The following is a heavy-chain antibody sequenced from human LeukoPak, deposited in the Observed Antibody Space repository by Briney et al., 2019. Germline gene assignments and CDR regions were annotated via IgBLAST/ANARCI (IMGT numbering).Heavy chain of an antibody. CDR1: GFTFSDYY. CDR3: ARVAEPARITIFGVARDHYYMDV. Sequence: GGSLRLSCAASGFTFSDYYMSWIRQAPGKGLEWVSYISSSGSTIYYADSVKGRFTISRDNAKNSLYLQMNSLRAEDTAVYYCARVAEPARITIFGVARDHYYMDVWGKGTTVTVSS. CDR2: ISSSGSTI. J-gene: IGHJ6*03. V-gene: IGHV3-11*04. D-gene: IGHD3-3*01.